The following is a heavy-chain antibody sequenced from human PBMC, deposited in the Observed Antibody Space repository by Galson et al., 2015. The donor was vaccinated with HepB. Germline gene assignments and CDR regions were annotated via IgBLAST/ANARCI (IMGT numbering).Heavy chain of an antibody. V-gene: IGHV4-34*01. D-gene: IGHD3-3*01. CDR2: INHSGST. Sequence: ETLSLTCAVYGGSFSGYYRSWIRQPPGKGLEWIGEINHSGSTNYNPSLKSRVTISVDTSKNQFSLKLSSVTAADTAVYYCARGRVLGDFWSGYPVDKSIVEFDYWGQGTLVTVSS. CDR3: ARGRVLGDFWSGYPVDKSIVEFDY. J-gene: IGHJ4*02. CDR1: GGSFSGYY.